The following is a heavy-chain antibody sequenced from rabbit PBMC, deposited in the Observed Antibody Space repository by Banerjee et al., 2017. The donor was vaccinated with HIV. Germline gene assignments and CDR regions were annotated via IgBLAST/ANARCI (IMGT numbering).Heavy chain of an antibody. CDR3: ARDDAISGSGWYFNL. CDR2: IDTGSGGT. CDR1: GFSFSSSYY. V-gene: IGHV1S43*01. J-gene: IGHJ4*01. Sequence: QEQLEESGGGLVQPEGSLTLTCTASGFSFSSSYYMCWVRQAPGKGLEWIGCIDTGSGGTWDASWVNGRFTISRSTSLNTVDLKMTSLTAADTATYFCARDDAISGSGWYFNLWGPGTLVTVS. D-gene: IGHD1-1*01.